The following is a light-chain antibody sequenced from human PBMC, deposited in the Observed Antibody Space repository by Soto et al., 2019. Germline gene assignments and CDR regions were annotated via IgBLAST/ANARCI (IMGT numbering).Light chain of an antibody. CDR1: HSLVNQDVNTD. CDR3: MQGSHWPPIP. Sequence: VVVSQYPISLPVTLGQAASISCRSSHSLVNQDVNTDLSWFRQRPGQSPRRLIYEVSTRAAGTPDRFSGSGSGTDFTLKISRVEAEDFGIYYCMQGSHWPPIPFGQGTRLAIK. V-gene: IGKV2-30*01. CDR2: EVS. J-gene: IGKJ5*01.